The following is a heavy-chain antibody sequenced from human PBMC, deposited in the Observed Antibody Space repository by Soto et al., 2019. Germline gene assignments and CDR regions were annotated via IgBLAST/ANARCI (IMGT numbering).Heavy chain of an antibody. Sequence: EVQLVESGGGLVQPGRSLRLSCAASGFTFDDYAMHWVRQAPGKGLEWVSGISWNSGSIGYADSVKGRFNISRDNAKNSLYLQMNTLRAEDTALYYCAKDTGGDYSSSPIAAFYIWGQGTMVTVSS. CDR1: GFTFDDYA. CDR3: AKDTGGDYSSSPIAAFYI. V-gene: IGHV3-9*01. D-gene: IGHD4-17*01. J-gene: IGHJ3*02. CDR2: ISWNSGSI.